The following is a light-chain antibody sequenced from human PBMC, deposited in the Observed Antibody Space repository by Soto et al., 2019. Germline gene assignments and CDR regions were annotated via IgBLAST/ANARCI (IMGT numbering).Light chain of an antibody. V-gene: IGLV2-8*01. J-gene: IGLJ2*01. Sequence: QSALTQPPSASGSPGQSVTISCTGTSSDVGDYNYVSWYQHHPGKAPKLMIYEVSKQPSGVPDRFSGSKSGNTASLTVSGLQAEDEADYYCSSYAGSNNFGVFGGGTKLTVL. CDR3: SSYAGSNNFGV. CDR1: SSDVGDYNY. CDR2: EVS.